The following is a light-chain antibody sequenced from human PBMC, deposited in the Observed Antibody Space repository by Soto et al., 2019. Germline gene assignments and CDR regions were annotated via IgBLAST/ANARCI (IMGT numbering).Light chain of an antibody. CDR1: SRDVGGYSH. V-gene: IGLV2-14*03. CDR3: SSFTSYSTLV. CDR2: DVN. Sequence: QSALTQPASVSGSPGQSITISCTGTSRDVGGYSHVSWYQQHPGKAPKLMIYDVNNRPSGVSDRFSGSKSGNTASLTISGLQAEDESDYYCSSFTSYSTLVFGGGTKLTVL. J-gene: IGLJ2*01.